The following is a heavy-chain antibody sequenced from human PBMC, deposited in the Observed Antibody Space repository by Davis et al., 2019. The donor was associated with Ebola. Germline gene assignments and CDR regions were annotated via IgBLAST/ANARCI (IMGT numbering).Heavy chain of an antibody. V-gene: IGHV4-39*02. CDR3: AREDDFGVVIIPY. CDR2: IYYSGST. CDR1: GGSISSSSYY. Sequence: PSETLSLTCTVSGGSISSSSYYWGWIRQPPGKGLEWIGSIYYSGSTYYNPSLKSRVTISVDTSKNQFSLKLSSVTAADTAVYYCAREDDFGVVIIPYWGQGTLVTVSS. D-gene: IGHD3-3*01. J-gene: IGHJ4*02.